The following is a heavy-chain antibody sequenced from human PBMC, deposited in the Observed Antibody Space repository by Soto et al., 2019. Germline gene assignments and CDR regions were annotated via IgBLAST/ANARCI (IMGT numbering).Heavy chain of an antibody. CDR1: GFTFSSYG. CDR3: ARDRGGCYPHFDY. CDR2: IWYDGSNK. Sequence: QVQLVESGGGVVQPGRSLRLSCAASGFTFSSYGMHWVRQAPGKGLEWVAVIWYDGSNKYYADSVKGRFTISRDNSKNPLYLQMNSLRAEDTAVYYCARDRGGCYPHFDYRGQGTLVTVSS. D-gene: IGHD1-26*01. V-gene: IGHV3-33*01. J-gene: IGHJ4*02.